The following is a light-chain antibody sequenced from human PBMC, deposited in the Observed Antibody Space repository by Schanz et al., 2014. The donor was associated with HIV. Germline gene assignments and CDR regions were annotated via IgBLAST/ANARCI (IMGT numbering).Light chain of an antibody. J-gene: IGKJ1*01. V-gene: IGKV3-20*01. Sequence: EIVLTQSPGTLSLSPGERATLSCMASQSVRSNYLAWYQQKPGQSPRLLIYGASNRATGIPDSFSGSGSGTDFSLIISRREPEACAVYYCQQYGSSPATFGQGTKV. CDR3: QQYGSSPAT. CDR1: QSVRSNY. CDR2: GAS.